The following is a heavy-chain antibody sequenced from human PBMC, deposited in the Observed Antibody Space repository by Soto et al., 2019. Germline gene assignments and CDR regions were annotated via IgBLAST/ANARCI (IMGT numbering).Heavy chain of an antibody. D-gene: IGHD5-18*01. CDR2: ISSSSSYI. Sequence: ESGGGLVKPGGSLRLSCAASGFTFSSYSMNWVRQAPGKGLEWVSSISSSSSYIYYADSVKGGFTISRDNAKNSLYLQMNSLRAEDTAVYYCARDSDRGYSYGWGNWFDPWGQGTLVTVSS. CDR1: GFTFSSYS. J-gene: IGHJ5*02. CDR3: ARDSDRGYSYGWGNWFDP. V-gene: IGHV3-21*01.